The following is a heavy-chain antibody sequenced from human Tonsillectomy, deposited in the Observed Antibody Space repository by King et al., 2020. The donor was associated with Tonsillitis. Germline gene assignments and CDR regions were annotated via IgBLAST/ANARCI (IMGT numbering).Heavy chain of an antibody. CDR1: GFTVSSYA. V-gene: IGHV3-23*04. Sequence: GQLVQSGGGLVQPGGSLRLSCAASGFTVSSYAMSWVRQAPGKGLEWVSAISGMVGITYYADSAKGRFTISRDNSKNTLYLQMNSLISEDTAVYYCAKSGTGYSSAFDIWGQGAMVTVSS. CDR3: AKSGTGYSSAFDI. J-gene: IGHJ3*02. D-gene: IGHD5-12*01. CDR2: ISGMVGIT.